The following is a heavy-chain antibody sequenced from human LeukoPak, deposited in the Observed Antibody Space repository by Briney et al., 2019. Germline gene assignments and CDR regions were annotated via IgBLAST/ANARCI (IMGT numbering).Heavy chain of an antibody. Sequence: PGGSLRPSCVASGLTFSSYWMAWVRQAPGKGLQWVANMKQDGSAKHYADSVKGRFSISRDNSKKSVYLQMDSLRAEDTALYYCERDNVGALDHWGHGTLVTVSS. D-gene: IGHD1-26*01. J-gene: IGHJ4*01. CDR2: MKQDGSAK. CDR1: GLTFSSYW. CDR3: ERDNVGALDH. V-gene: IGHV3-7*01.